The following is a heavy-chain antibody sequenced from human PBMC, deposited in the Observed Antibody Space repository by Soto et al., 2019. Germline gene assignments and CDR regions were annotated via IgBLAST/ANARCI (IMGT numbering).Heavy chain of an antibody. CDR1: GFTFSSFA. V-gene: IGHV3-30*04. D-gene: IGHD2-2*01. J-gene: IGHJ4*02. CDR3: ARDDSGYCDSTTCYESYFAY. CDR2: ISYDGSKT. Sequence: QVQLVESGGGGVQPGKSLRLSCAASGFTFSSFAMHWVRQAPGKGLEWVAVISYDGSKTFYAGSVKGRFTISRDNSENTLYLHLNSLRSDDTAVYYCARDDSGYCDSTTCYESYFAYWGPGTLVTVSS.